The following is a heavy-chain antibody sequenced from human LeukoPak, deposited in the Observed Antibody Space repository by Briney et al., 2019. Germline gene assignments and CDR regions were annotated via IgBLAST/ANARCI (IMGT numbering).Heavy chain of an antibody. CDR2: IRSDGSNK. CDR1: GFTFSSYA. Sequence: PGGSLRLSCAASGFTFSSYAMHWVRQAPGKGLEWVAFIRSDGSNKSYADSVKGRFTISRDNSKNTLYLQMNSLRTEDTAVYYCAKGAHYYGSGSHRRGHYFDYWGQGTLVTVSS. CDR3: AKGAHYYGSGSHRRGHYFDY. V-gene: IGHV3-30*02. D-gene: IGHD3-10*01. J-gene: IGHJ4*02.